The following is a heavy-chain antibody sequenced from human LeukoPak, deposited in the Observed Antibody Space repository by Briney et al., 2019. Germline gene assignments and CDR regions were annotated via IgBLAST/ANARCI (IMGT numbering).Heavy chain of an antibody. Sequence: SETLSLTCTVSGGSISSGRYYWGWIRQPPGTGLEWIGSIYYSGNTYYNPSLKSRVTISVDTSKNRFSLKLSSVTAADTAVYYCARAVGSFYYDSSGNYFAFDIWGQGTMVTVSS. J-gene: IGHJ3*02. D-gene: IGHD3-22*01. V-gene: IGHV4-39*01. CDR1: GGSISSGRYY. CDR3: ARAVGSFYYDSSGNYFAFDI. CDR2: IYYSGNT.